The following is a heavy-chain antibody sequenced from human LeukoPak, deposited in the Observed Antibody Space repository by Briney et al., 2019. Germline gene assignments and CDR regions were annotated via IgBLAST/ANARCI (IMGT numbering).Heavy chain of an antibody. J-gene: IGHJ6*02. CDR3: ARDRLMVYAIPDYYYYYGMDV. CDR1: GGSISGYY. V-gene: IGHV4-4*07. CDR2: IYTSGST. D-gene: IGHD2-8*01. Sequence: SETLSLTCTVSGGSISGYYWSWIRQPAGKGLEWIGRIYTSGSTNYNPSLKSRVTMSVDTSKNQFSLKLSSVTAADTAVYYCARDRLMVYAIPDYYYYYGMDVWGQGTTVTVSS.